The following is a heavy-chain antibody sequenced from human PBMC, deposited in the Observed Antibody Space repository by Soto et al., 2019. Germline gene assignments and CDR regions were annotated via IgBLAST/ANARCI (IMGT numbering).Heavy chain of an antibody. Sequence: QVQLVESGGGVVQPGRSLRLSCTASGFTFSSYAMHWVRQAPGKGLEWVAVISYDGSNKYYADSVKGRFTICRENSKNTMYLQMNSLRVEDTAVYYCARPYSSDWYGDLDYWGQGTLVTVSS. V-gene: IGHV3-30-3*01. CDR3: ARPYSSDWYGDLDY. CDR2: ISYDGSNK. J-gene: IGHJ4*02. CDR1: GFTFSSYA. D-gene: IGHD6-19*01.